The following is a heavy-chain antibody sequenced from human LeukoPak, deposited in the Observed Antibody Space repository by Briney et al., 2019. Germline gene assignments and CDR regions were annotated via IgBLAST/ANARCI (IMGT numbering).Heavy chain of an antibody. CDR1: GFTFSSYT. Sequence: PGGSLRLTCAASGFTFSSYTMHWVRQAPGKGLEWVAVISYDGTNKYYADSVKGRFTISRDNSKNTLYLQMNSLRAEDTAVYHCARDDVYYYYMDVWGKGTTVTVSS. CDR3: ARDDVYYYYMDV. CDR2: ISYDGTNK. J-gene: IGHJ6*03. V-gene: IGHV3-30-3*01.